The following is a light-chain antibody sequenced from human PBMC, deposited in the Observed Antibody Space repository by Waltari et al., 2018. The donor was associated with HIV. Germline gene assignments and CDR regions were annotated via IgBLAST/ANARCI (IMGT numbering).Light chain of an antibody. V-gene: IGLV1-47*01. Sequence: QSVLTQPPSASGTPGQRVTISCSGSSSNIGSNFVYWYQQLPGTAPKLLIYGNNRRPSGGPYRFSGSKSGTSASLAISGLRSEDEAAYYCAAWDDSRVVFGGGTKLTVL. CDR2: GNN. CDR3: AAWDDSRVV. CDR1: SSNIGSNF. J-gene: IGLJ2*01.